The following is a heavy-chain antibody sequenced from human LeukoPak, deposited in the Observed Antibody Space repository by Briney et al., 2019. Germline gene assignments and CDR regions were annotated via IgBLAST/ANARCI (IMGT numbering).Heavy chain of an antibody. V-gene: IGHV3-23*01. J-gene: IGHJ4*02. Sequence: PGGSLRLSCAASGFTFNSYVMSWVRQAPGKGLEWVSAINGGGGNTYYADSVKGRFTISRDNSKNMVYLQMSTLRADDTAVYYCAKSVVVITFRFDDWGQGALVTVSS. CDR1: GFTFNSYV. CDR3: AKSVVVITFRFDD. CDR2: INGGGGNT. D-gene: IGHD2-15*01.